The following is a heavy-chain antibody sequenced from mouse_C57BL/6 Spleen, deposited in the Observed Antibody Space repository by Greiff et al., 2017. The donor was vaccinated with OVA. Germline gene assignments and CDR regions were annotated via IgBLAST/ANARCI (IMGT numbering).Heavy chain of an antibody. V-gene: IGHV7-3*01. CDR1: GFTFTDYY. CDR3: ARSSYYSNYVYYAMDY. CDR2: IRNKANGYTT. J-gene: IGHJ4*01. Sequence: EVKVEESGGGLVQPGGSLSLSCAASGFTFTDYYMSWVRQPPGKALEWLGFIRNKANGYTTEYSASVKGRFTISRDNSQSILYLQMNALRAEDSATYYCARSSYYSNYVYYAMDYWGQGTSVTVSS. D-gene: IGHD2-5*01.